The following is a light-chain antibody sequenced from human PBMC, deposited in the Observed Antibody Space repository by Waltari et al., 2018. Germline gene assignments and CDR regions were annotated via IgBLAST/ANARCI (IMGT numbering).Light chain of an antibody. CDR3: SSYTSSSTLWV. J-gene: IGLJ3*02. V-gene: IGLV2-14*01. CDR2: DVR. CDR1: SSDVGGYNY. Sequence: QSALTQPASVSGSPEQSNTISCTGTSSDVGGYNYVSWYQQHPGTAPKLMIYDVRNRPSGVSQHFSSSNSGNTGSLTSSGLQAEDEADYYCSSYTSSSTLWVFGGGTKLTLL.